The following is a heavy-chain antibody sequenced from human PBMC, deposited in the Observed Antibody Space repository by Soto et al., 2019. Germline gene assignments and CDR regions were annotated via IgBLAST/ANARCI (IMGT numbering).Heavy chain of an antibody. CDR2: IYPGDATT. Sequence: KLSSCSLSSFWFARMRQKPGKGLDWMGIIYPGDATTIYSPSFQGRLTISVDMSISTAHLQWYDLKASDSAVYYCAADVGGYMYALARHWGKGTPVTVSP. CDR1: SCSLSSFW. V-gene: IGHV5-51*01. D-gene: IGHD1-26*01. CDR3: AADVGGYMYALARH. J-gene: IGHJ4*02.